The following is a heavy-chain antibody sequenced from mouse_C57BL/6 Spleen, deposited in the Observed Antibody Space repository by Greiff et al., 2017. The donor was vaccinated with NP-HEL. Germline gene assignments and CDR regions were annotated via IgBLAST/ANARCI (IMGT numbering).Heavy chain of an antibody. CDR1: GFTFNTYA. Sequence: DVMLVESGGGLVQPKGSLKLSCAASGFTFNTYAMHWVRQAPGKGLEWVARIRSKSSNYATYYTDSVKDRFTISRDDSQSMLYLQMNNLKTEDTAMYYCVRSWGPHWYFDVWGTGTTVTVSS. CDR3: VRSWGPHWYFDV. J-gene: IGHJ1*03. CDR2: IRSKSSNYAT. V-gene: IGHV10-3*01. D-gene: IGHD3-3*01.